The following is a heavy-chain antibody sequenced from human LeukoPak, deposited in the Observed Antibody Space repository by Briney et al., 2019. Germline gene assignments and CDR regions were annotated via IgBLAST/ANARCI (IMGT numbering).Heavy chain of an antibody. CDR3: ARGPATAIDY. V-gene: IGHV3-30*03. CDR2: ISYDGSNK. CDR1: GFTFSSYS. D-gene: IGHD2-21*02. J-gene: IGHJ4*02. Sequence: GGSLRLSCAASGFTFSSYSMNWVRQAPGKGLEWVAVISYDGSNKYYADSVKGRFTISRDNSKNTLYLQMNSLRAEDTAVYYCARGPATAIDYWGQGTLVTVSS.